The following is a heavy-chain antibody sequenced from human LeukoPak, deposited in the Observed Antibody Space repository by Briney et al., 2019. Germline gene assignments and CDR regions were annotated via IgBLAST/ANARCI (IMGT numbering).Heavy chain of an antibody. Sequence: PSETLSLTCAVSGGSISSSNWWSWVRQPPGKGLEWIGEIYHSGSTNYNPSLKSRVTISVDKSKNQFSLKLSSVTAADTAVYYRARDPDYGDYSYYFDYWGQGTLVTVSS. CDR1: GGSISSSNW. CDR3: ARDPDYGDYSYYFDY. CDR2: IYHSGST. V-gene: IGHV4-4*02. J-gene: IGHJ4*02. D-gene: IGHD4-17*01.